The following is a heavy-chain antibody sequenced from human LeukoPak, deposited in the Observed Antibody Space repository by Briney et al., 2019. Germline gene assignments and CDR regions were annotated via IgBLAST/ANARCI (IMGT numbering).Heavy chain of an antibody. D-gene: IGHD1-26*01. CDR2: IDKKDKGYATAT. Sequence: PGGSLRLSCAASGFTFSGSAIHWVRQSSGKGLEWVGQIDKKDKGYATATAYAASVKGRFTISRDDSINTAYLQMKSLKTEGTALYYCTGDSGTYNWFDPWGQGTLVTVSS. CDR1: GFTFSGSA. CDR3: TGDSGTYNWFDP. J-gene: IGHJ5*02. V-gene: IGHV3-73*01.